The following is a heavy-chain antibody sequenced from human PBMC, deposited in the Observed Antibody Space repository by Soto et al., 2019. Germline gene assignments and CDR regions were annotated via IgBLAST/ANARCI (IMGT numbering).Heavy chain of an antibody. CDR3: ARDEVYGGNYFWDY. D-gene: IGHD4-17*01. V-gene: IGHV3-33*01. CDR2: IWYDGSNK. J-gene: IGHJ4*02. Sequence: VQLVESGGGVVQPGRSLRLSCAASGFTFSSYGMHWVRQAPGKGLEWVAVIWYDGSNKYYADSVKGRFTISRDNSKNTLYLQMNSLRAEDTAVYYCARDEVYGGNYFWDYWGQGTLVTVSS. CDR1: GFTFSSYG.